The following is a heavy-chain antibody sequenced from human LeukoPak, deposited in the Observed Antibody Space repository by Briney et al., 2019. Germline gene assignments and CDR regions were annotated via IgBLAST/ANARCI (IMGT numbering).Heavy chain of an antibody. CDR2: IYHSGST. CDR3: ARGRIPEGY. D-gene: IGHD1-14*01. J-gene: IGHJ4*02. CDR1: GYSISSGYY. Sequence: SETLSLTCTVSGYSISSGYYWGWIRQPPGKGLEWIGSIYHSGSTYYNPSLKSRVTISVDTSKNQFSLKLSSVTAADTAVYYCARGRIPEGYWGQGTLVTVSS. V-gene: IGHV4-38-2*02.